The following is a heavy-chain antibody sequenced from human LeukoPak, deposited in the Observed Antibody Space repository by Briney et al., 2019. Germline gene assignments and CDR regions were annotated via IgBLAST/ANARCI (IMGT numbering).Heavy chain of an antibody. D-gene: IGHD6-19*01. V-gene: IGHV3-13*01. Sequence: PGGSLRLSCAASGFTFSSYDMHWVRQATGKGLEWVSAIGTVGDTYYPGSVKGRFTISRENAKNSLYLQMNSLRAGDTAVYYCARAPPLTYSSGWYENAFDIWGQGTMVTVSS. J-gene: IGHJ3*02. CDR1: GFTFSSYD. CDR2: IGTVGDT. CDR3: ARAPPLTYSSGWYENAFDI.